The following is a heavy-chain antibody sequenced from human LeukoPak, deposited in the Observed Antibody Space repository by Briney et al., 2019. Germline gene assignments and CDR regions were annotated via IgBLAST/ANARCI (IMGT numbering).Heavy chain of an antibody. V-gene: IGHV3-66*01. CDR1: GFTVSSNY. Sequence: GGSLRLSCAASGFTVSSNYMSWVRQAPGKGLEWVSVIYSGGSTYYADSVKGRFTISRDNSKDTLYLQMNSLRAEDTAVYYCARGPYDILTGYYLHWGQGTLVTVSS. D-gene: IGHD3-9*01. J-gene: IGHJ4*02. CDR2: IYSGGST. CDR3: ARGPYDILTGYYLH.